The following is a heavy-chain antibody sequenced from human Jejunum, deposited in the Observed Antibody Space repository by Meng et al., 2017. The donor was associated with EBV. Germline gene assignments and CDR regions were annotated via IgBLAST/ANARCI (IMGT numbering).Heavy chain of an antibody. Sequence: LPVSVPVVVVPADTLSLTFTVSGGPVSTASYYWSLIRQPPGKGLELIGNIYYMGNTNYHPSLKSRVTISVDTSKNQFSLRLSPVTAADTAMYYCARDPNPGYCSGGSCYDWGQGTLVTVSS. J-gene: IGHJ4*02. D-gene: IGHD2-15*01. CDR3: ARDPNPGYCSGGSCYD. CDR1: GGPVSTASYY. CDR2: IYYMGNT. V-gene: IGHV4-61*01.